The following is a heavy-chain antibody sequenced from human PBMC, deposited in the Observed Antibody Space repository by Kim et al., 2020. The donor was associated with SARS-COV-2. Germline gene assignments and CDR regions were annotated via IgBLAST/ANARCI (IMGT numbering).Heavy chain of an antibody. D-gene: IGHD2-2*01. CDR3: AKTGALVPAATRDYYYGMDV. CDR1: GFTFSSYA. J-gene: IGHJ6*02. V-gene: IGHV3-23*01. CDR2: ISGSGGST. Sequence: GGSLRLSCAASGFTFSSYAMSWVRQAPGKGLEWVSAISGSGGSTYYADSVKGRFTISRDNSKNTLYLQMNSLRAEDTAVYYCAKTGALVPAATRDYYYGMDVWGQGTTVTVSS.